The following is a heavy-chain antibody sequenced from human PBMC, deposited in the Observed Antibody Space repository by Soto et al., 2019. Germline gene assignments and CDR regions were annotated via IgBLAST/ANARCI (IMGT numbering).Heavy chain of an antibody. CDR3: ATAKYSWTYHNWFDP. CDR2: IKSITDGGTT. Sequence: GGSLRLSCTASGFTFTNAWLSWVRLAPGKGLEWVGRIKSITDGGTTDYAAPVKGRFTISRDDSKNTLYLQMNSLKTEDTAVYYCATAKYSWTYHNWFDPWGQGTLVTVSS. V-gene: IGHV3-15*01. J-gene: IGHJ5*02. CDR1: GFTFTNAW. D-gene: IGHD1-7*01.